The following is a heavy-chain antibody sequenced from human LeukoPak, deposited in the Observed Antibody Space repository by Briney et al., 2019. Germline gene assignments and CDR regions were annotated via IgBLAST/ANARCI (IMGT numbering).Heavy chain of an antibody. D-gene: IGHD6-6*01. CDR1: GFTFSSYA. CDR3: AKSRYSSSSYDYGMDV. V-gene: IGHV3-23*01. CDR2: ISGSGGST. J-gene: IGHJ6*02. Sequence: PGGSLRLSCAASGFTFSSYAMSWVRQAPGKGLEWVSAISGSGGSTYYADFVKGRFTISRDNSKNTLYLQMNSLRAEDTAVYYCAKSRYSSSSYDYGMDVWGQGTTVTVSS.